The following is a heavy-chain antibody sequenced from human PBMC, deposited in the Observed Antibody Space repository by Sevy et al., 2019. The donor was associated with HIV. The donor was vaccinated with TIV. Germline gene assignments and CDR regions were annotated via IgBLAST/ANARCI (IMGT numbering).Heavy chain of an antibody. CDR1: GFTFSSYW. CDR3: ARDGKHDSYYYYYGMDV. V-gene: IGHV3-7*01. Sequence: GGSLRLSCAASGFTFSSYWMSWVRRAPGKGLEWVANIKQDGSEKYYVDSVKGRFTISRDNAKNSLYLQMNSLRAEDTAVYYCARDGKHDSYYYYYGMDVWGQGTTVTVSS. CDR2: IKQDGSEK. J-gene: IGHJ6*02. D-gene: IGHD1-26*01.